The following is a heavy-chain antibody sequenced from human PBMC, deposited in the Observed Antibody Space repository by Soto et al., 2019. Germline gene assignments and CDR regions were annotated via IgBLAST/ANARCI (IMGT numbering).Heavy chain of an antibody. J-gene: IGHJ6*02. CDR2: ISGSGGTT. Sequence: PGGSLRLSCAASGFTFSNYAMTWVRQAPGKGLEWVSSISGSGGTTYYAASVKGRFTISRDNSENTLHLQMDSLGAEDTAVYYCAKVRGSYDQALPLYYGMDVWGPGTTVTVSS. CDR3: AKVRGSYDQALPLYYGMDV. CDR1: GFTFSNYA. D-gene: IGHD3-16*01. V-gene: IGHV3-23*01.